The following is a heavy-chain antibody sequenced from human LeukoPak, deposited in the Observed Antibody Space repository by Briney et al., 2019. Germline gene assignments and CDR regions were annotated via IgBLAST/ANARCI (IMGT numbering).Heavy chain of an antibody. CDR3: ARSMDRYSGSYSYWYFDL. CDR2: INPSGGST. V-gene: IGHV1-46*03. J-gene: IGHJ2*01. D-gene: IGHD1-26*01. Sequence: ASVKVSCKXSGYTFTSYYMHWVRQAPGQGLERMGIINPSGGSTSYAQKFQGRVTMTRDTSTSTVYMELSSLRSEDTAVYYCARSMDRYSGSYSYWYFDLWGRGTLVTVSS. CDR1: GYTFTSYY.